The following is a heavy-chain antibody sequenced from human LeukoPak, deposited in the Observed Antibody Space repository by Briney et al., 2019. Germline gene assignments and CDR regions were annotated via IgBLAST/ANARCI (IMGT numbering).Heavy chain of an antibody. CDR1: GLSLSTSGMC. J-gene: IGHJ4*02. Sequence: ESGPALVKPTQTLTLTCTFSGLSLSTSGMCVSWIRQPPGKAQEWLARIDWDDDKHYNTSLKTRLTISKDTSKNQVVLTMTNMYPVGTATYYCARSPATTRFDYWGQGTLVTVSS. V-gene: IGHV2-70*11. CDR3: ARSPATTRFDY. CDR2: IDWDDDK. D-gene: IGHD4-17*01.